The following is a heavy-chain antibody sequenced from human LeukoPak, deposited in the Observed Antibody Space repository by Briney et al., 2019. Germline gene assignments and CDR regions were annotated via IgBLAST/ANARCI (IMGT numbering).Heavy chain of an antibody. V-gene: IGHV3-66*01. CDR3: ARDPQYGDHVGYFDY. J-gene: IGHJ4*02. CDR2: IYSGEKT. D-gene: IGHD4-17*01. CDR1: GFTVSNNY. Sequence: PGGSLRLSCAASGFTVSNNYMSWVRQAPGKGLEWVSVIYSGEKTYYADSVKGRFTISRDSSKNTLYLQMNSLRAGDTAVYYCARDPQYGDHVGYFDYWGQGTLVTVSS.